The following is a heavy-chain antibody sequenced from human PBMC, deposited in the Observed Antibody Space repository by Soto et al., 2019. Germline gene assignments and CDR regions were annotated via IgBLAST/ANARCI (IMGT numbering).Heavy chain of an antibody. CDR3: AKCNTSSCADMDV. Sequence: PGGSLRLSCAASGFTFSNSAMNWVRQAPGKGLEWVSAIRGGGGSTYYADFVKGRFTISRDNSKNTLYLQLNSLRAEDTAVYYSAKCNTSSCADMDVWGQGTTVTVSS. D-gene: IGHD6-6*01. CDR1: GFTFSNSA. J-gene: IGHJ6*02. V-gene: IGHV3-23*01. CDR2: IRGGGGST.